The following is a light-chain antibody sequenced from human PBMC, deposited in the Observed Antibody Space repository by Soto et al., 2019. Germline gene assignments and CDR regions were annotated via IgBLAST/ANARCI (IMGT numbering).Light chain of an antibody. CDR1: QSVSSSY. V-gene: IGKV3-20*01. J-gene: IGKJ5*01. Sequence: EIVLTQSPGTLSLSPGERATLSCRASQSVSSSYLAWYQQKPGQAPRLLIYGASSRATGIPDRFSGSGSGTDFTLTISRLEPGDFAVCYCQQVDTSSPSTFGQGTRLEIK. CDR3: QQVDTSSPST. CDR2: GAS.